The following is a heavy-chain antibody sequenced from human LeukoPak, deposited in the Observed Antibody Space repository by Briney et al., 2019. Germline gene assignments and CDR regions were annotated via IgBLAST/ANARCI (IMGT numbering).Heavy chain of an antibody. CDR2: IKQDGSEK. CDR1: GFTFTNYW. CDR3: ARGIPRQVTPGTTVHC. Sequence: GGSLRLSCAASGFTFTNYWMSWVRQAPGKGLEWVANIKQDGSEKYYVASVKGRFTISRDNAKNSLYLQVNSLRAEDTALYYCARGIPRQVTPGTTVHCWGQGTLVTVSS. J-gene: IGHJ4*02. D-gene: IGHD2/OR15-2a*01. V-gene: IGHV3-7*01.